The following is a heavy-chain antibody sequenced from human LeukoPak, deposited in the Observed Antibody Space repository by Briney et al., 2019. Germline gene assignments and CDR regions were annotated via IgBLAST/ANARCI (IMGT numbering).Heavy chain of an antibody. CDR3: ARAVSTTMTFLIGY. J-gene: IGHJ4*02. V-gene: IGHV1-2*02. D-gene: IGHD4-17*01. Sequence: ASVKVSCKASGYTFTGYYMHWVRQAPGQGLEWMGWINPNSGGADSAQKFQGRVTMTRDTPISTAYMELSGLRSDDTAMYFCARAVSTTMTFLIGYWGQGTLVTVSS. CDR1: GYTFTGYY. CDR2: INPNSGGA.